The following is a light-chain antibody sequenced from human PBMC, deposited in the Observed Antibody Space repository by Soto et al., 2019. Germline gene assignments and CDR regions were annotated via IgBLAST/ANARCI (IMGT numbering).Light chain of an antibody. CDR2: GAS. V-gene: IGKV3-15*01. J-gene: IGKJ2*01. Sequence: EIVMTQSPAPLSVSPGERATLSCRASQRVSSNLAWYQQKPGQAPRLLIYGASTRATGIPARFSGSGSGTEFTLTISSLQSEDFAVYYCQQYNNWPPYTCGQGTKLEIK. CDR3: QQYNNWPPYT. CDR1: QRVSSN.